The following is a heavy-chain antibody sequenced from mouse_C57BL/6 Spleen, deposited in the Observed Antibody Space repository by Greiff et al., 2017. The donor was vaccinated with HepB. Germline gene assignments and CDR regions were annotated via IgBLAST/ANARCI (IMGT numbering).Heavy chain of an antibody. CDR2: INPSTGGT. CDR1: GYSFTGYY. D-gene: IGHD5-1-1*01. J-gene: IGHJ2*01. V-gene: IGHV1-42*01. CDR3: AMSIPHYFDC. Sequence: VQLQQPGAELVKPGASVKISCKASGYSFTGYYMNWVKQSPEKSLEWIGEINPSTGGTTYNQKFKAKATLTVDKSSSTAYMQLKSLTSEDSAVYYCAMSIPHYFDCWGQGTTLTVSS.